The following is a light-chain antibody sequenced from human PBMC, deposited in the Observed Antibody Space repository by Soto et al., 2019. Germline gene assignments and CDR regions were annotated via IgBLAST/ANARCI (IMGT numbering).Light chain of an antibody. J-gene: IGLJ3*02. CDR1: SSDVGGYNY. V-gene: IGLV2-14*01. Sequence: QSALTQPASVSGSPGQSITISCTGTSSDVGGYNYVSWYQQHPGKAPKLMIYEVNNRPSGVSNRFSGSKSGNTASLTISGLQAEDEADYYCSSYTSRGPWVFGGGTKVTVL. CDR2: EVN. CDR3: SSYTSRGPWV.